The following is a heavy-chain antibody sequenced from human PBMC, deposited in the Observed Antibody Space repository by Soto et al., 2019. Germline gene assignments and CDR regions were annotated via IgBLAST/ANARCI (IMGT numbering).Heavy chain of an antibody. CDR1: GFAFTSYG. D-gene: IGHD3-10*01. CDR2: ISYDGSDK. Sequence: QVQLVGSGGGVVQPGRSLRLSCAASGFAFTSYGMHWVREGRDKGLEWVAIISYDGSDKYDADSVKGRFTISRDTSKNTLYLQMNSLSPEDTALYYCVGGQYYFDYRGQGTLVIVSS. J-gene: IGHJ4*02. CDR3: VGGQYYFDY. V-gene: IGHV3-30*03.